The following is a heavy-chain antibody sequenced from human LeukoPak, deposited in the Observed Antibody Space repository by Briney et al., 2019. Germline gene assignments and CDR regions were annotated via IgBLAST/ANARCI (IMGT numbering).Heavy chain of an antibody. J-gene: IGHJ4*02. V-gene: IGHV4-59*01. D-gene: IGHD5-18*01. CDR1: GGSISSYY. CDR3: AREAYSYGLLGLDY. CDR2: IYYSGST. Sequence: SEPLSLTCTVSGGSISSYYWSWIRQPPGKGLEWIGYIYYSGSTNYNPSLKSRVTISVDTSKNQFSLKLSSVTAADTAVYYCAREAYSYGLLGLDYWGQGTLVTVSS.